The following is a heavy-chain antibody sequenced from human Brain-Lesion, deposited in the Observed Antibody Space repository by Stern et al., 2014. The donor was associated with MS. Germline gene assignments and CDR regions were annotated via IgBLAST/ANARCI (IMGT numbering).Heavy chain of an antibody. CDR2: IKPNTGGT. D-gene: IGHD3-3*01. Sequence: VQLVQSGAEVKKPGASVKVSCKTSGYIFTGYYIHWVQQAPGQGLEWMAWIKPNTGGTKYAQKFQGRVTMSRDTSISTAYVELSSLTSDDTAVYYCARDQRGITIFGVVTDYYYLGMDVWGQGTTVTVSS. V-gene: IGHV1-2*02. CDR1: GYIFTGYY. CDR3: ARDQRGITIFGVVTDYYYLGMDV. J-gene: IGHJ6*02.